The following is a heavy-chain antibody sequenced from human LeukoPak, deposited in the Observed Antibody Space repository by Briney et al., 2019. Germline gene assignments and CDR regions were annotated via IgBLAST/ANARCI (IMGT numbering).Heavy chain of an antibody. Sequence: GGSLRLSCAASGFTFSSFAMSWVRQAPGRGLEWVSGISGSGGSTYSADSVKGRFTISRDNSKNTLYLQMNSLRAEDTAVYFCAKGDCGGTCLLIDNWGQGTLVTVSS. J-gene: IGHJ4*02. V-gene: IGHV3-23*01. CDR3: AKGDCGGTCLLIDN. D-gene: IGHD2-15*01. CDR1: GFTFSSFA. CDR2: ISGSGGST.